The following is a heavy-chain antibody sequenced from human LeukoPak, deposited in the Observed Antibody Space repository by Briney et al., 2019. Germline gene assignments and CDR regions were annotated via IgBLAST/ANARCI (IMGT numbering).Heavy chain of an antibody. D-gene: IGHD3-3*01. CDR3: AGDYTYYDFWSGYSRHWGAGMDV. J-gene: IGHJ6*02. V-gene: IGHV4-59*11. Sequence: SETLSLTCTVSGGSISSHYWSWIRQPPGKGLEWIGYIYYSGSTNYNPSLKSRVTISVDTSKNQFSLKLSSVTAADTAVYYCAGDYTYYDFWSGYSRHWGAGMDVWGQGTTVTVSS. CDR1: GGSISSHY. CDR2: IYYSGST.